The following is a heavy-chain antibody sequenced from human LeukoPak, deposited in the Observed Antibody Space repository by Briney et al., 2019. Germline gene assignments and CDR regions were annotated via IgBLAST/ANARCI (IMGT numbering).Heavy chain of an antibody. D-gene: IGHD3-9*01. J-gene: IGHJ3*02. CDR1: GYTFTSYD. V-gene: IGHV1-18*01. CDR2: ISAYNGNT. CDR3: ARGALELRYFDWPRPLGTFDI. Sequence: GASVKVSCKTSGYTFTSYDISWVRQAPGQGLEWMGWISAYNGNTRYAQNLQGRVTMTTETSTSIAYMELRSLRSDDTAVYYCARGALELRYFDWPRPLGTFDIWGQGTMGTVSS.